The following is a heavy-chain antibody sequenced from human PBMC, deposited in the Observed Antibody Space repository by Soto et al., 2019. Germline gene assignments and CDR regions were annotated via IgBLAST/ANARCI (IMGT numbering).Heavy chain of an antibody. D-gene: IGHD2-21*02. J-gene: IGHJ6*02. CDR2: ISTYNGNT. V-gene: IGHV1-18*01. Sequence: QVQLVQSGAEVKKPGASVKVSCKASGYTFTTYDISWVRQAPGQGLEWMGRISTYNGNTNYPQSLQGRPTMTTDTSTTTAYMGLRSLRSDDTAVYYCARDPYQVLMVTAPTLYGMDVWGQGTTVTVSS. CDR1: GYTFTTYD. CDR3: ARDPYQVLMVTAPTLYGMDV.